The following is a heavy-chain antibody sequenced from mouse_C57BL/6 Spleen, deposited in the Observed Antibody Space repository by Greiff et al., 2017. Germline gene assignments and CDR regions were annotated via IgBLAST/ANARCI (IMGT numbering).Heavy chain of an antibody. J-gene: IGHJ4*01. CDR3: ARAKIDYYGSSYNAMDY. CDR2: INPNNGGT. CDR1: GYTFTDYN. Sequence: VQLQQSGPELVKPGASVKIPCKASGYTFTDYNMDWVKQSHGKSLEWIGDINPNNGGTIYNQKFKGKATLTVDKSSSTAYMELRSLTSEDTAVYYCARAKIDYYGSSYNAMDYWGQGTSVTVSS. D-gene: IGHD1-1*01. V-gene: IGHV1-18*01.